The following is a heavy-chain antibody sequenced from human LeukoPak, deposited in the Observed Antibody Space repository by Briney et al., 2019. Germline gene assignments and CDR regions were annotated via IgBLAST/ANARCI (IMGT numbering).Heavy chain of an antibody. CDR1: GGSISSGDYY. CDR3: ARPQFSRSSGWYTKNGYYFDY. Sequence: SETLSLTCTVSGGSISSGDYYWSWIRQPPGKGLEWIGYIHYSGSTYYNPSLKSRVTISVDTSKNQFSLKLSSVTAADTAVYYCARPQFSRSSGWYTKNGYYFDYWGQGTLVTVSS. CDR2: IHYSGST. V-gene: IGHV4-30-4*01. D-gene: IGHD6-19*01. J-gene: IGHJ4*02.